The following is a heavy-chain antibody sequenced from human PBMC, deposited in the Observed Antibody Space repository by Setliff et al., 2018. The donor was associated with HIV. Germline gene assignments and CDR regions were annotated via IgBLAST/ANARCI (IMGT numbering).Heavy chain of an antibody. J-gene: IGHJ6*02. V-gene: IGHV3-9*03. Sequence: SGGSLRLSCAASGFTFDDYAMHWVRQAPGKGLEWVSGISWNGDDLVYADSVKGRFTVSRDNAKNSLYLQMNSLRVEDMALYFCAREQTTVTGGYYYYYYGMDVWGQGTTVT. CDR2: ISWNGDDL. CDR3: AREQTTVTGGYYYYYYGMDV. CDR1: GFTFDDYA. D-gene: IGHD4-17*01.